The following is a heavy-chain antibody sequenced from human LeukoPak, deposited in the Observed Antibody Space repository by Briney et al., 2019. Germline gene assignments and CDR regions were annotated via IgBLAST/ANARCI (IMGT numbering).Heavy chain of an antibody. Sequence: ASVKVSCKASGYTFTNYGISWVRQAPGQGLEWMGWISDSGNANYAQNFQGRVTMTTDTSTNTAYMELRSLRSDDTAVYYCARGPTYFDSVWGTYRYTRFDYWGQGTLVTVSS. V-gene: IGHV1-18*01. J-gene: IGHJ4*02. CDR2: ISDSGNA. CDR3: ARGPTYFDSVWGTYRYTRFDY. CDR1: GYTFTNYG. D-gene: IGHD3-16*02.